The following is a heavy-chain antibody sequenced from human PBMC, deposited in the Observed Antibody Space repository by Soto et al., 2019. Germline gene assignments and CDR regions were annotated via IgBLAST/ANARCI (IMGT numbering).Heavy chain of an antibody. D-gene: IGHD2-2*01. CDR2: IVPMSGGP. V-gene: IGHV1-69*01. J-gene: IGHJ6*02. CDR3: ARVGIRLIPADLGGGYHFQGLDV. Sequence: QVQLVQSAAEVKETGSSVKISCKASGDTFINYSFSWMRQAPGQGLEWIGGIVPMSGGPNSADKFHDRLTITVDRSTGTVTMQLSKLTSDDTAVYYCARVGIRLIPADLGGGYHFQGLDVWGQGTKVTVS. CDR1: GDTFINYS.